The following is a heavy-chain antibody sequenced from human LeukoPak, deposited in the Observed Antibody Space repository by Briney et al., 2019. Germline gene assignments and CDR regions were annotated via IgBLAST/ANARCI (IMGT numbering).Heavy chain of an antibody. D-gene: IGHD6-13*01. V-gene: IGHV4-38-2*02. CDR3: ARGGSSWRHNWFDP. CDR1: GNSVSSGYY. CDR2: VYHSGST. J-gene: IGHJ5*02. Sequence: SETLSLTCTVSGNSVSSGYYWDWIRQPPGKGLQWIGSVYHSGSTYYNPSLKSRITISVDTSKNQFSLKLSSVTAADTAVYYCARGGSSWRHNWFDPWGQGTLVTVSS.